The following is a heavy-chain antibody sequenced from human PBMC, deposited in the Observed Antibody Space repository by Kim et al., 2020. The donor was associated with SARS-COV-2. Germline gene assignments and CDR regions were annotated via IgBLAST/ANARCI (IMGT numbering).Heavy chain of an antibody. Sequence: SVKGRFTISRDNAKNSLYLQMNSLRAEDTAVYYCARNVPVYYDFWSGYYYWGQGTLVTVSS. CDR3: ARNVPVYYDFWSGYYY. V-gene: IGHV3-48*03. J-gene: IGHJ4*02. D-gene: IGHD3-3*01.